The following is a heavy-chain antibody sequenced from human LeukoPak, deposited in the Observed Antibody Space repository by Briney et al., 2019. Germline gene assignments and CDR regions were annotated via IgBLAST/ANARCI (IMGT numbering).Heavy chain of an antibody. CDR2: TSYDRTNE. J-gene: IGHJ4*02. D-gene: IGHD2-2*01. CDR3: ARSSWAFDY. V-gene: IGHV3-30*03. Sequence: GGSLRLSCAASGFTFSSYDLHWVRQAPGKGLERVAVTSYDRTNEYYADSVKGRFTISRDNSKNTLYLQMNSLRTEDTAVYYCARSSWAFDYWGQGTLVTVSS. CDR1: GFTFSSYD.